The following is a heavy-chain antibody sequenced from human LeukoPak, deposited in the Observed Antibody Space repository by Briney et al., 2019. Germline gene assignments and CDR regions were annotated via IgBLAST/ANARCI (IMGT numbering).Heavy chain of an antibody. CDR1: GFTFSSYR. CDR2: IDTDGSST. J-gene: IGHJ3*02. Sequence: PGGSLRLSCAASGFTFSSYRMHWVRQGPGKGLVWVSRIDTDGSSTSYADSVKGRFTISRDNAKNTLYPQMNSLRAEDTAVYYCAREIQQWPQTDAFDIWGQGTMVTVSS. V-gene: IGHV3-74*01. CDR3: AREIQQWPQTDAFDI. D-gene: IGHD5-18*01.